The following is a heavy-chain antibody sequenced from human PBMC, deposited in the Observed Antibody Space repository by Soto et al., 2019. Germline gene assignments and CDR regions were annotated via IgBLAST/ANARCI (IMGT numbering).Heavy chain of an antibody. J-gene: IGHJ3*02. V-gene: IGHV6-1*01. Sequence: SQTLSLTCAISGDSVSSNSAAWNWIRQSPSRGLEWLGRTYYRSKWYNDYAVSVKSRITINPDTSKNQFSLQLNSVTPEDTAVYYCARDRLVRPYCGGDCYSFDAFDIWGQGTMVTVSS. D-gene: IGHD2-21*01. CDR1: GDSVSSNSAA. CDR2: TYYRSKWYN. CDR3: ARDRLVRPYCGGDCYSFDAFDI.